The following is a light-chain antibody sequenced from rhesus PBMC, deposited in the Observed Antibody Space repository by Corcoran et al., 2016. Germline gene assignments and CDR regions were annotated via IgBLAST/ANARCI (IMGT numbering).Light chain of an antibody. J-gene: IGLJ1*01. CDR1: SNDIGGYNY. V-gene: IGLV2-32*02. Sequence: QAALTQHRSVSGYPGQSVTIYCTGTSNDIGGYNYVTWYQQHPGTAPKLMIYEVIKRPSGVSDRFSGSKSGHTDSLTISRLPAENAADYYCSSYAGLNTLYIFVAGTRVTVL. CDR3: SSYAGLNTLYI. CDR2: EVI.